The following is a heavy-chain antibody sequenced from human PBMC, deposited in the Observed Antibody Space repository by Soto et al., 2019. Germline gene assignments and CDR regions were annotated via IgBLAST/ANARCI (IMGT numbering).Heavy chain of an antibody. CDR3: ARDKMIDDYGLGTYDY. CDR2: ISGYNGKT. CDR1: GYTFTSFG. J-gene: IGHJ4*02. D-gene: IGHD3-10*01. V-gene: IGHV1-18*04. Sequence: ASVMVSCPPSGYTFTSFGVSWVRQALGQVLEWMGWISGYNGKTKYAQTLQGRVTMTADTSTSTVYLELRGLRPDDTAVYCGARDKMIDDYGLGTYDYWGQGTTVTVSA.